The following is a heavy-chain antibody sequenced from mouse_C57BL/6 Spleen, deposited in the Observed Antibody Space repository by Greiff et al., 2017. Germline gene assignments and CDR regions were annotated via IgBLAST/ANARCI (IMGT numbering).Heavy chain of an antibody. CDR1: GYTFTSYW. D-gene: IGHD1-1*01. CDR2: IYPGNSDT. V-gene: IGHV1-5*01. Sequence: DVQLQESGTVLARPGASVKMSCNTSGYTFTSYWMHWVNQRPGQGLEWIGAIYPGNSDTSYNQKFKGKAKLTAVTSASTAYMELSSLTNEDSAVYYCTRDYYGSSWYFDYWGQGTTLTVSS. J-gene: IGHJ2*01. CDR3: TRDYYGSSWYFDY.